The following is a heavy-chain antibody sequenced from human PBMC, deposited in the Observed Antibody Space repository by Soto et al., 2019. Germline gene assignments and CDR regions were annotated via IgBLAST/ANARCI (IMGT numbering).Heavy chain of an antibody. CDR2: IIPILGIA. D-gene: IGHD3-10*01. CDR1: GGTFSSYT. V-gene: IGHV1-69*08. Sequence: QVQLVQSGAEVKKPGSSVKVSCKASGGTFSSYTISWVRQAPGQGLEWMGRIIPILGIANYAQKFQGRVTITADNSTSTAYMELSSLRSEDTAVYYCAREEYYYGSGACFDYWGQGTLVTVSS. J-gene: IGHJ4*02. CDR3: AREEYYYGSGACFDY.